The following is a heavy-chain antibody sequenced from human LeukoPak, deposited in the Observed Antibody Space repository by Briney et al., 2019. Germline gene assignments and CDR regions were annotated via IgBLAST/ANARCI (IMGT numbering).Heavy chain of an antibody. CDR3: AKDYCSSTSCYLDY. CDR1: GYTFTGYY. Sequence: ASVKVSCKASGYTFTGYYMHWVRQAPGQRLEWMGWINPNSGGTNYAQKFQGWVTMTRDTSISTAYMEPSRMRSDDTAVYYCAKDYCSSTSCYLDYWGQGTLVTVSS. CDR2: INPNSGGT. D-gene: IGHD2-2*01. V-gene: IGHV1-2*04. J-gene: IGHJ4*02.